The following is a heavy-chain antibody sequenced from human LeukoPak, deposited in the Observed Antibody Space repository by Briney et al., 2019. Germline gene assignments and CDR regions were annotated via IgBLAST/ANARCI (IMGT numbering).Heavy chain of an antibody. CDR1: GFTFSSHA. J-gene: IGHJ4*02. V-gene: IGHV3-30-3*01. D-gene: IGHD6-13*01. CDR2: ISHDGGYQ. Sequence: GGSLRLSCAASGFTFSSHAMHWVRQAPGEGLKWVAVISHDGGYQDYADSVKGRFTISRDNPRNTLYLQMNSLRAEDTAVYYCAREVASSSWAYYFDYWGQGTLVTVSS. CDR3: AREVASSSWAYYFDY.